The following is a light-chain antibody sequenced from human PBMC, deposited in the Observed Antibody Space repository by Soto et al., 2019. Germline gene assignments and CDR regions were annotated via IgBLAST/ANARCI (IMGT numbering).Light chain of an antibody. CDR2: AAS. J-gene: IGKJ2*01. CDR3: QQIHRTSSYT. CDR1: QGISSG. Sequence: DIQRTQSPVSVSASIGDRGTITCRASQGISSGLGWYQQRPGKAXKLXXYAASSLQSGVPSRFSGSESGTVFTLPINSLQPEDFANYDCQQIHRTSSYTFGQGTKVDIK. V-gene: IGKV1D-12*01.